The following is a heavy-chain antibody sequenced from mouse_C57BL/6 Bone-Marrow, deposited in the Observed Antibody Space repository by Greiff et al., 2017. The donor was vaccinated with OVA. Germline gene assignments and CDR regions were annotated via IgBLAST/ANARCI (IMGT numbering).Heavy chain of an antibody. CDR2: ISYSGST. V-gene: IGHV3-1*01. D-gene: IGHD1-1*01. Sequence: ESGPGMVKPSQSLSLTCTVTGYSITSGYDWHWIRHFPGNKLEWMGYISYSGSTNYNPSLKSRISITHDTSKNHFFLKLNSVTTEDTATYYCTRSPYYYGSSHWYFDVWGTGTTVTVSS. CDR3: TRSPYYYGSSHWYFDV. J-gene: IGHJ1*03. CDR1: GYSITSGYD.